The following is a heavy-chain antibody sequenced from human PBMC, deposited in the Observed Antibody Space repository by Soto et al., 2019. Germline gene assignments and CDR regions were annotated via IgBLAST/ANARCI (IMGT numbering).Heavy chain of an antibody. Sequence: PSETLSLTCAVYGGSFSGYYWSWIRQPPGKGLEWIGEINHSGSTNYNPSLKSRVTISVDTSKNQFSLKLSSVTAADTAVYYCARGESSSGRPFDYWGREPLVTVPS. D-gene: IGHD6-13*01. J-gene: IGHJ4*02. CDR3: ARGESSSGRPFDY. V-gene: IGHV4-34*01. CDR2: INHSGST. CDR1: GGSFSGYY.